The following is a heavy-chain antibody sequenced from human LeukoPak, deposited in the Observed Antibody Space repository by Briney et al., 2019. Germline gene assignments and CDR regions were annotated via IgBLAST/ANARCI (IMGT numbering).Heavy chain of an antibody. CDR1: GFIFTNYW. D-gene: IGHD1-26*01. CDR3: ARGGYSGSYYRFD. V-gene: IGHV3-74*01. Sequence: GGPLRLSRVSSGFIFTNYWMHWVRQVPGKGPVWVGRIDKEGSAAFYAESVKGRFTISRDNVKSTVYLQMNSLTAEDTAVYHCARGGYSGSYYRFDWGQGTLVTVSS. CDR2: IDKEGSAA. J-gene: IGHJ4*02.